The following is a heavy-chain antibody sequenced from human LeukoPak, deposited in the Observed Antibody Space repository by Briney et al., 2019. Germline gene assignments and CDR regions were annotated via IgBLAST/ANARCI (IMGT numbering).Heavy chain of an antibody. CDR1: GGSTSSYY. CDR2: IYTSGST. D-gene: IGHD4-11*01. Sequence: SETLSLTCTVPGGSTSSYYWSWIRQPAGKGLEWIGRIYTSGSTNYNPSLKSRVTMSVDTSKNQFSLKLSSVTAADTAVYYCARDPPYTGFDYWGQGTLVTVSS. CDR3: ARDPPYTGFDY. V-gene: IGHV4-4*07. J-gene: IGHJ4*02.